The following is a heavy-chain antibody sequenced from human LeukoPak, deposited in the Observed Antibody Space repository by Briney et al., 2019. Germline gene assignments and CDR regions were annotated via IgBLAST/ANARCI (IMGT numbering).Heavy chain of an antibody. V-gene: IGHV3-33*06. CDR1: GFTFSSYG. CDR3: AKDQD. J-gene: IGHJ4*02. CDR2: ICYDGTNN. Sequence: PGGSLRLSCAASGFTFSSYGMHWVRQAPGKGLEWFAVICYDGTNNYYADSVKCRFTISRDNSKNTLYLQMNSLRAEDTAVYYCAKDQDWGQGTLVTVSS.